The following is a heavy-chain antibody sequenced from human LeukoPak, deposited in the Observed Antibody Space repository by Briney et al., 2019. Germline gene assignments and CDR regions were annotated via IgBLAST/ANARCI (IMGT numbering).Heavy chain of an antibody. Sequence: SKTLSLTCTVSGGSITGYYWSWIRQPPGKGLEWIDYISYSGSTNYNPSLKSRVTMSVDTSKNQFSLRLSSVTAADTAVYYCARHGSSYSFDCWGQGTLVTVSS. CDR2: ISYSGST. CDR3: ARHGSSYSFDC. D-gene: IGHD3-10*01. CDR1: GGSITGYY. V-gene: IGHV4-59*08. J-gene: IGHJ4*02.